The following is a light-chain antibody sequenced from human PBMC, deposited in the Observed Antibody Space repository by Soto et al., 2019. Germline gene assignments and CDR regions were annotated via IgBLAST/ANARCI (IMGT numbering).Light chain of an antibody. CDR2: SND. CDR3: AAWDDSLNGVV. Sequence: QSVVTQPPSASGTPGQRVTIACSGSSSNIGRNTVHWYQQLPGTTPKLLIYSNDHRPSGGPDRFSGSKSGSSASLAISGLQSEDEADYYCAAWDDSLNGVVFGGGTKLTVL. CDR1: SSNIGRNT. J-gene: IGLJ2*01. V-gene: IGLV1-44*01.